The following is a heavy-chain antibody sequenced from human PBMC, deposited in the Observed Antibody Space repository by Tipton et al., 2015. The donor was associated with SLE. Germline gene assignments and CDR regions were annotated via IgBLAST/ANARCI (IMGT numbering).Heavy chain of an antibody. V-gene: IGHV3-30*04. CDR2: ISYDGSNK. Sequence: SLRLSCVASEFTFSSYAMHWVRQAPGKGLEWVTLISYDGSNKYYADSVKGRFTISRDNSKNTLYLQMNSLRTEDTAVYYCAKMGSVGTYDCWGQGTLVTVSS. CDR3: AKMGSVGTYDC. CDR1: EFTFSSYA. J-gene: IGHJ4*02. D-gene: IGHD7-27*01.